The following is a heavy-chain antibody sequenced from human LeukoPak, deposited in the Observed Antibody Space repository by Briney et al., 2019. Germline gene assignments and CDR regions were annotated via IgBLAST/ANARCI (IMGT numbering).Heavy chain of an antibody. J-gene: IGHJ5*02. CDR2: INPNSGGT. Sequence: ASVKVSCKASGYTFTGYYMHWVRQAPGQGLEWMGWINPNSGGTNYAQKFQGRVTMTRDTSISTAYMELSSPRSEDTAVYYCARLEQGYCSSTSCFPWGQGTLVTVSS. V-gene: IGHV1-2*02. CDR3: ARLEQGYCSSTSCFP. D-gene: IGHD2-2*01. CDR1: GYTFTGYY.